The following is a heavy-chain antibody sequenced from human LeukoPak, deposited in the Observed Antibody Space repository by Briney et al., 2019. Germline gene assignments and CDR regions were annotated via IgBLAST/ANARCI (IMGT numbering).Heavy chain of an antibody. D-gene: IGHD3-10*01. Sequence: GGSLRLSCAASGFTFSSYAMSWVRQAPGKGLEWVSAISGSGGSTYYADSVKGRSTISRDNSKNTLYLQMNSLRAEDTAVYYCAKTGDLGSYFDYWGQGTLVTVSS. V-gene: IGHV3-23*01. J-gene: IGHJ4*02. CDR2: ISGSGGST. CDR1: GFTFSSYA. CDR3: AKTGDLGSYFDY.